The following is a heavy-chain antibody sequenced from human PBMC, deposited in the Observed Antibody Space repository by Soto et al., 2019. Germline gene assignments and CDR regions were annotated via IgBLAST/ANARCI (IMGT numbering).Heavy chain of an antibody. CDR1: GYTFTSYG. CDR3: ASPRDYVWGSYRYKSDAFDI. Sequence: QVQLVQSGAEVKKPGASVKVSCKASGYTFTSYGISWVRQAPGQGLEWMGWISAYNGNTNYAQKRQGRVTMTTDTSTSTAYMELRSLRSDDTAVYYCASPRDYVWGSYRYKSDAFDIWGQGTMVTVSS. V-gene: IGHV1-18*01. CDR2: ISAYNGNT. J-gene: IGHJ3*02. D-gene: IGHD3-16*02.